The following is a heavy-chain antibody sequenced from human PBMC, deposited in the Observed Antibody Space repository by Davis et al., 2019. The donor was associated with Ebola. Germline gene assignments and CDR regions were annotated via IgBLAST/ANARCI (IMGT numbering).Heavy chain of an antibody. CDR3: ARGRTEMGTDWFFDY. V-gene: IGHV1-46*01. CDR2: INPSGGRT. CDR1: GYMLTTYY. J-gene: IGHJ4*02. D-gene: IGHD5-24*01. Sequence: ASVTVSCKASGYMLTTYYTHRVRQAPGQGLERPGVINPSGGRTDFPQKFQGRITMTRDTSTSTVYMELSSLGSADTAVYYCARGRTEMGTDWFFDYWGQGALVTVSS.